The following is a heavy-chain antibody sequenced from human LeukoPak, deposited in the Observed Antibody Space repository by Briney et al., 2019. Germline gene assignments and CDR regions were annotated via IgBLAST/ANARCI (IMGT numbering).Heavy chain of an antibody. Sequence: SETLSLTCTVSGVSISSYYWSWIRQPPGKGLVWIGYIYYSGNTNYNPSLKSRVTILVDTSNNQLSLTLSSVTAADTGVYYCARERRSSSGWSRGVDYWGQGTLVTVSS. V-gene: IGHV4-59*01. J-gene: IGHJ4*02. CDR3: ARERRSSSGWSRGVDY. CDR2: IYYSGNT. CDR1: GVSISSYY. D-gene: IGHD6-19*01.